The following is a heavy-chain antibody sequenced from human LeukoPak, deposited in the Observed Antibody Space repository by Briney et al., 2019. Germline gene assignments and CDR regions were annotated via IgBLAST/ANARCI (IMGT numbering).Heavy chain of an antibody. V-gene: IGHV3-21*01. Sequence: GGSLRLSCAASGFTFSSYSMNWVRQAPGKGLEWVSSISSSSSYIYYADSVKGRFTISRDNAKNSLYLQMNSLRAEDTAVYYCARGYFPASRCYYYMDVWGKGTTVTVSS. D-gene: IGHD3-9*01. CDR2: ISSSSSYI. CDR3: ARGYFPASRCYYYMDV. CDR1: GFTFSSYS. J-gene: IGHJ6*03.